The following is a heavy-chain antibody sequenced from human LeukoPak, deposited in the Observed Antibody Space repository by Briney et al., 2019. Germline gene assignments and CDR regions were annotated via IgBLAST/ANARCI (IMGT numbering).Heavy chain of an antibody. J-gene: IGHJ4*02. CDR3: AKNAAGIVLMIYAPLDS. Sequence: GGSLRLSCAASGFTFGMYAKSWVRQAPGKGLEWVSTLSGSGGSTYYADSVKGRFTISGDESKNTLSLQMNSLRPEDTAVYYCAKNAAGIVLMIYAPLDSWGQGTLVTVSS. CDR2: LSGSGGST. D-gene: IGHD2-8*01. V-gene: IGHV3-23*01. CDR1: GFTFGMYA.